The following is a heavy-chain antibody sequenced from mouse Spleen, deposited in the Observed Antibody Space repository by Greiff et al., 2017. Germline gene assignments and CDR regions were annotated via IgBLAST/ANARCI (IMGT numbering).Heavy chain of an antibody. Sequence: VQLQQSGAELVRPGASVKLSCTASGFNIKDDYMHWVKQRPEQGLEWIGWIDPENGDTEYASKFQGKATITADTSSNTAYLQLSSLTSEDTAVYYCTFYYYGSGGYWGQGTTLTVSS. J-gene: IGHJ2*01. CDR1: GFNIKDDY. D-gene: IGHD1-1*01. CDR2: IDPENGDT. CDR3: TFYYYGSGGY. V-gene: IGHV14-4*01.